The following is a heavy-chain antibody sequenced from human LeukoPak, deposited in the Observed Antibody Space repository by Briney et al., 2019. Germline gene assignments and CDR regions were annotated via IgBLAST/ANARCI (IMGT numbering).Heavy chain of an antibody. CDR1: GYTFTSYY. D-gene: IGHD3-16*01. J-gene: IGHJ6*02. CDR2: INPSGGST. CDR3: ARGGGLDV. V-gene: IGHV1-46*01. Sequence: ASVKVSCKASGYTFTSYYMHWVRQAPGQGLEWMGIINPSGGSTSYAQKFQGRVTITADESTSTAYMELSSLRSEDTAVYFCARGGGLDVWGQGATVTVSS.